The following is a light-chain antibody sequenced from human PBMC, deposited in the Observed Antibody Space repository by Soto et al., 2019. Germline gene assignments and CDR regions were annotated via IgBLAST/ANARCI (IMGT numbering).Light chain of an antibody. CDR2: DTS. Sequence: EIVLTQSPATLSLSPGERATLSCRADQSVSSYLAWYQQKPGQAPRLLIYDTSNRATGIPARFSGSGSGTDFTLTISSLEPEDFAVYYCQQRSNRPLTFGGGTKVEI. V-gene: IGKV3-11*01. CDR1: QSVSSY. J-gene: IGKJ4*01. CDR3: QQRSNRPLT.